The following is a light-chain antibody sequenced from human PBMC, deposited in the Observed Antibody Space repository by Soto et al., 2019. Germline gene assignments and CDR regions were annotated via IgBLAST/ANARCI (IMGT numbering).Light chain of an antibody. CDR2: AAS. J-gene: IGKJ1*01. CDR1: QSISRN. Sequence: ERVMTQSPATLSVSPGERATLSCRASQSISRNLAWYQQKPGQAPRLLIYAASTGAAGLPARFSGSGSGTEFTLTISSLQSEDFAVYSCQQYNNWPLTFGQGTKVDIK. V-gene: IGKV3-15*01. CDR3: QQYNNWPLT.